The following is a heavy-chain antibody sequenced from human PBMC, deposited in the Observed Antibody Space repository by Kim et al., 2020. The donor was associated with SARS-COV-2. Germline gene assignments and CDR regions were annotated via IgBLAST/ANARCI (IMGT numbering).Heavy chain of an antibody. J-gene: IGHJ5*02. CDR3: ARQRHSSGYLAAWFDP. V-gene: IGHV4-39*01. D-gene: IGHD3-22*01. Sequence: SETLSLTCTVSGGSISSSSYYWGWIRQPPGKGLEWIGSIYYSGSTYYNPSLKSRVTISVDTSKNQFSLKLSSMTAADTAVYYCARQRHSSGYLAAWFDPWGQGTLVTVSS. CDR1: GGSISSSSYY. CDR2: IYYSGST.